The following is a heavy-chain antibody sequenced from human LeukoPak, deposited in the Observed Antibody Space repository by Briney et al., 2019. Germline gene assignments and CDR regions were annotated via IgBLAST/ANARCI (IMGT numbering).Heavy chain of an antibody. CDR1: GYTFTNYG. J-gene: IGHJ3*01. CDR2: ISSYNGNT. D-gene: IGHD5-18*01. V-gene: IGHV1-18*01. Sequence: ASVKLSCKTSGYTFTNYGISWVRQAPGQGLEWMGWISSYNGNTHYARELQGRLTVTTDTSTKTAYMELRSLTSDDTAVYYCVRADTAMITPQDAFDVWGQGTMLTVSS. CDR3: VRADTAMITPQDAFDV.